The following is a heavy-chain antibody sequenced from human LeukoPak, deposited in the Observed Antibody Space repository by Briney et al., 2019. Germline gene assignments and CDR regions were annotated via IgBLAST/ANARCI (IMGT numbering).Heavy chain of an antibody. Sequence: ASVKVSCKASGYTFTGYYMHWVRQAPGQGLEWMGRTNPNSGGTNYAQKFQGRVTMTRDTSISTAYMELSRLRSDDTAVYYCARAEGYCSSTSCYESFDYWGQGTLVTVSS. V-gene: IGHV1-2*06. CDR1: GYTFTGYY. CDR2: TNPNSGGT. D-gene: IGHD2-2*01. CDR3: ARAEGYCSSTSCYESFDY. J-gene: IGHJ4*02.